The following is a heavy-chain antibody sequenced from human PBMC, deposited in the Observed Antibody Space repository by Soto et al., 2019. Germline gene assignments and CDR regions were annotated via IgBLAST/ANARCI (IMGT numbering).Heavy chain of an antibody. Sequence: ELQLLESGGGLVQPGGSLRLSCAASGFTFSSYTMSWVRQAPGKGLEWVSGISGSGGSIYYADSVKGRFTISRDNSKNSVYLQTNSLRAEDAAVYYWARGGLVGALPGYWGQGTLVIVSS. CDR3: ARGGLVGALPGY. J-gene: IGHJ4*02. CDR2: ISGSGGSI. CDR1: GFTFSSYT. V-gene: IGHV3-23*01. D-gene: IGHD1-26*01.